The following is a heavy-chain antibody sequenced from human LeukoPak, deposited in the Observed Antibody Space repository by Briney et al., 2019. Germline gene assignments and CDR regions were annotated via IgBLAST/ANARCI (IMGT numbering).Heavy chain of an antibody. V-gene: IGHV1-2*02. CDR2: INPNSGGT. D-gene: IGHD3-9*01. CDR1: GYTFTVYY. J-gene: IGHJ3*02. CDR3: ARGYYDILSPRAPDAFDI. Sequence: ASVTVSFKASGYTFTVYYMHWVRQAPGQGLEWMGWINPNSGGTNYAQKFQGRVTMTRDTSISTAYMELSRLRSDDTAVYYCARGYYDILSPRAPDAFDIWGQGTMVTVSS.